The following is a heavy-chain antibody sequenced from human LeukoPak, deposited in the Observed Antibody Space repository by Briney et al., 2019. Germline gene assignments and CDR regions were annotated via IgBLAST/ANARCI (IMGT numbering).Heavy chain of an antibody. Sequence: GGSLRLSCAASGFTFSNYWMHWVRQAPGKGLVWLSRINSDGSSTSYADSVKGRFTISRDNAKNTLYVQMNSLRDEGTAVYYCVRQYRVAAPADYWGQGTLVTVSS. J-gene: IGHJ4*02. CDR2: INSDGSST. CDR3: VRQYRVAAPADY. CDR1: GFTFSNYW. D-gene: IGHD6-13*01. V-gene: IGHV3-74*01.